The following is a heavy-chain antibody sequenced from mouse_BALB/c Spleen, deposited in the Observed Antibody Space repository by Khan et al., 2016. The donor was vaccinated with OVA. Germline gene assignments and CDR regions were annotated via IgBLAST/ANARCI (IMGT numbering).Heavy chain of an antibody. J-gene: IGHJ2*01. D-gene: IGHD1-2*01. V-gene: IGHV3-2*02. CDR1: GYSITSGYG. CDR2: ISYSGIT. CDR3: ARTARIKY. Sequence: EVQLQESGPGLVKPSQSLSLTCTVTGYSITSGYGWNWIRQFPGNTLEWMGYISYSGITNYNPSLKSRISITRATSKNQFFLKLNSVTTEDTATYDCARTARIKYWGQGTTRTGSA.